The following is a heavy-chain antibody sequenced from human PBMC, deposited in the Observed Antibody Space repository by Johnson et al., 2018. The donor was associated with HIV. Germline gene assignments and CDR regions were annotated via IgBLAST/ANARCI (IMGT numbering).Heavy chain of an antibody. D-gene: IGHD1-14*01. CDR1: GFTFDDYA. Sequence: VQLVESGGGSVQPGRSLRLSCAASGFTFDDYAMHWVRQAPGKGLEWVSGISWNSGSIGHAASVKGRFTISRDNAKNSLHLQMNSLRAEDTAVYYCARGTWEEPHSFDMWGQGTMVTVSS. CDR2: ISWNSGSI. CDR3: ARGTWEEPHSFDM. V-gene: IGHV3-9*01. J-gene: IGHJ3*02.